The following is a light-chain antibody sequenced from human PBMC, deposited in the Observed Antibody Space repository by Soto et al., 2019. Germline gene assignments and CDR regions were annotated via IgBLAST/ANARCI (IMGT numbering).Light chain of an antibody. J-gene: IGKJ1*01. CDR1: QTITTE. V-gene: IGKV3-11*01. CDR2: DAS. Sequence: VLTQSPATLSLSPGERATLSCRASQTITTELAWYQQKPGQPPRLLIYDASNRATGIPARFSGSGSGTDFTLSISSLEPEDFAVYYCQQRTDRPPWTFGQGTKVDIK. CDR3: QQRTDRPPWT.